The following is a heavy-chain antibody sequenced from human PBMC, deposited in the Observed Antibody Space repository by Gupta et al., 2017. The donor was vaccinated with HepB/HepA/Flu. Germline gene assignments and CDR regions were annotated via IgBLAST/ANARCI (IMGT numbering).Heavy chain of an antibody. CDR1: GYSFTSYW. V-gene: IGHV5-51*01. D-gene: IGHD2-2*01. Sequence: EVQLVQSGAEVKKPGESLKISCKGSGYSFTSYWIGWVRQMLGEGLEWMGIIYPGDSDTRYSPSFQGQVTISADKSISTAYLQWSSLKASDTAMYYCARHGERYCSSTSCSWALDYWGQGTLVTVSS. J-gene: IGHJ4*02. CDR3: ARHGERYCSSTSCSWALDY. CDR2: IYPGDSDT.